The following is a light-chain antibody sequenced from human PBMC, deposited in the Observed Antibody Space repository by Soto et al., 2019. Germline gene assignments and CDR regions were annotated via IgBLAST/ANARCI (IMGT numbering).Light chain of an antibody. Sequence: DIQMTQSPSTLSASVGDRVTITCRASQSISSWLAWYQQKPGKAPKLLIYDASSLESGVPSRFSDSGSGTEFTLTISSLQPDDFATYYCQQYNSLGTFGQGTKVEIK. CDR2: DAS. CDR3: QQYNSLGT. V-gene: IGKV1-5*01. CDR1: QSISSW. J-gene: IGKJ1*01.